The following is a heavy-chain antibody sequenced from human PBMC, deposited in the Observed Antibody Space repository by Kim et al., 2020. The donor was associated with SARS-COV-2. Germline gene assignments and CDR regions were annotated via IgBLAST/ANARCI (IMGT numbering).Heavy chain of an antibody. V-gene: IGHV4-61*02. CDR3: ARGDYYYGMDV. CDR2: IYTSGST. J-gene: IGHJ6*02. CDR1: GGSISSGSYY. D-gene: IGHD1-26*01. Sequence: SETLSLTCTVSGGSISSGSYYWSWIRQPAGKGLEWIGRIYTSGSTNYNPSLKSRVTISVDTSKNQFSLKLSSVTAADTAVYYCARGDYYYGMDVWGQGTTVTVSS.